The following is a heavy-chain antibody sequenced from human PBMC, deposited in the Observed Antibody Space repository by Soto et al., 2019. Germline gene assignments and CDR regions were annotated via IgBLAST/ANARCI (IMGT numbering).Heavy chain of an antibody. CDR3: ARDSGSGWYRGAYDI. Sequence: ASVKVSSKASGYTFTSYGLSWVRPAPGQGDEWMGWISAYNGNTHYAQKTQGRVTMNPDTSTSTAYMALRSMRSDDTAVYYCARDSGSGWYRGAYDIWGQGTMDTGSS. V-gene: IGHV1-18*01. CDR2: ISAYNGNT. CDR1: GYTFTSYG. D-gene: IGHD6-19*01. J-gene: IGHJ3*02.